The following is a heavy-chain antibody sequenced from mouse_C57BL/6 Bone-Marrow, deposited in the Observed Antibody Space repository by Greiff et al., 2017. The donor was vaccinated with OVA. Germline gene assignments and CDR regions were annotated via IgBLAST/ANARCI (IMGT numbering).Heavy chain of an antibody. CDR1: GYTFTSYW. J-gene: IGHJ4*01. CDR2: IDPNSGGT. Sequence: QVQLQQSGAELVKPGASVKLSCKASGYTFTSYWMHWVKQRSGRGLEWIGRIDPNSGGTKYNEKFKSKATLTVDKPSSTAYMQLSSLTSEDSAVYYCAREGGNYVGRYYYAMDYWGQGTSVTVSS. CDR3: AREGGNYVGRYYYAMDY. D-gene: IGHD2-1*01. V-gene: IGHV1-72*01.